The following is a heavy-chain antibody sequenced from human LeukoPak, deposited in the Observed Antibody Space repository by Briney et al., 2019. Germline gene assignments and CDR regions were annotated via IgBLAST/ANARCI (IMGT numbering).Heavy chain of an antibody. CDR3: ASRDGGGRAGIFGVYGPFDY. J-gene: IGHJ4*02. V-gene: IGHV4-39*07. CDR2: LYYSGST. CDR1: GGSISNSRNY. D-gene: IGHD3-3*02. Sequence: SETLSLTCTVAGGSISNSRNYWGWMRQTPGKGLEWIGSLYYSGSTYYNPSLKSRVTISVDKSKNQFSLKLSSVTAADTAVYYCASRDGGGRAGIFGVYGPFDYWGQGTLVTVSS.